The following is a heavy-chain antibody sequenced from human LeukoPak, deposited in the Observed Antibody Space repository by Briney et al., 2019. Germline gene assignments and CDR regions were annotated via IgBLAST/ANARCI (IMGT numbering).Heavy chain of an antibody. V-gene: IGHV3-15*01. Sequence: GGSLRLSCAASGFTFSSYTMNWVRQAPGKGLEWVGRIKSKTDGGTTDYAAPVKGRFTISRDDSKNTLYLQMNSLKTEDTAVYYCTTAVTVYYYYYGMDVWGQGTTVTVSS. CDR2: IKSKTDGGTT. CDR1: GFTFSSYT. D-gene: IGHD4-17*01. J-gene: IGHJ6*02. CDR3: TTAVTVYYYYYGMDV.